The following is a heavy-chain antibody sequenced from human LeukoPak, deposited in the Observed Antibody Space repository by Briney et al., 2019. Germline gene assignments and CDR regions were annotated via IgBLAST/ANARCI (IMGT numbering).Heavy chain of an antibody. J-gene: IGHJ4*02. CDR3: AKDRERYGSGSYYKPLDY. Sequence: PGRSLRLSCAASGFTFSSYGMHWVRQAPGKGLEWVAVIPYDGSNKYYADSVKGRFTISRDNSKNTLYLQMNSLRAEDTAVYYCAKDRERYGSGSYYKPLDYWGQGTLVTVSS. CDR2: IPYDGSNK. CDR1: GFTFSSYG. D-gene: IGHD3-10*01. V-gene: IGHV3-30*18.